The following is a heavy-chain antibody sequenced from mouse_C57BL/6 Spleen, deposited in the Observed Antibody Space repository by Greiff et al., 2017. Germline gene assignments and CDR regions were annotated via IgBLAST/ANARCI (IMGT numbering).Heavy chain of an antibody. D-gene: IGHD2-4*01. J-gene: IGHJ2*01. CDR3: TRDYDYGYFDY. V-gene: IGHV5-9-1*02. CDR2: ISSGGDYI. Sequence: EVKLEESGEGLVKPGGSLKLSCAASGFTFSSYAMSWVRQTPEKRLEWVAYISSGGDYIYYADTVKGRFTISRDNARNTLYLQMSSLKSEDTAMYYCTRDYDYGYFDYWGQGTTLTVSS. CDR1: GFTFSSYA.